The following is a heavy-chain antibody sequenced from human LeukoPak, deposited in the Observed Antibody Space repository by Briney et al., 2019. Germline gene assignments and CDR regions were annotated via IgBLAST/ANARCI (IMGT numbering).Heavy chain of an antibody. D-gene: IGHD3-3*01. CDR2: IYYSGST. Sequence: SETLSLTCTVSGGSISSGGYYWSWIRQHPGKGLEWIGYIYYSGSTYYNPSLKSRVTISVATSKNQFSLKLSSVTAADTAVYYCATSAYDFWSGYSPGFDYWGQGTLVTVSS. V-gene: IGHV4-31*03. J-gene: IGHJ4*02. CDR3: ATSAYDFWSGYSPGFDY. CDR1: GGSISSGGYY.